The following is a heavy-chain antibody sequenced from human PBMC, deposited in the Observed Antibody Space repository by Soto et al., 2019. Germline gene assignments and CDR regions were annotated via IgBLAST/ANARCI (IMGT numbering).Heavy chain of an antibody. CDR2: ISGSGGST. CDR3: AKGGGGYSGYEGHYYYGMDV. D-gene: IGHD5-12*01. V-gene: IGHV3-23*01. Sequence: GGSLRLSCAASGFTFSSYAMSWVRQAPGKGLEWVSAISGSGGSTYYADSVKGRFTISRDNSKNTLYLQMNSLRAEDTAVYYCAKGGGGYSGYEGHYYYGMDVWGQGTTVTVSS. CDR1: GFTFSSYA. J-gene: IGHJ6*02.